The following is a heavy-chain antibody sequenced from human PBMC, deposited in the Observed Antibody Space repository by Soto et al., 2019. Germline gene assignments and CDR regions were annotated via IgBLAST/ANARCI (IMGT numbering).Heavy chain of an antibody. CDR2: IIPILNSA. J-gene: IGHJ4*02. D-gene: IGHD5-12*01. CDR1: GGTFTNYT. V-gene: IGHV1-69*08. CDR3: ARDGYSGHDYGD. Sequence: QVQLVQSGAEVKKPGSSVRVSCKASGGTFTNYTIGWVRQAPGQGLEWMGRIIPILNSAQYAQKLQGRVTITVDKSTSTAYMDLNSRRSEDTAIYFCARDGYSGHDYGDWGQGTLVNVSA.